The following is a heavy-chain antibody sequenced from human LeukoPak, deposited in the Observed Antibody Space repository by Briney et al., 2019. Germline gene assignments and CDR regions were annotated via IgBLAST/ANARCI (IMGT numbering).Heavy chain of an antibody. Sequence: SETLSLTCSVSGGSIRSSSYYWGWIRQPPGKGLEWIGSIYYSGSTYYNPSLKSRVTISIDTSKNQFSLKLSSVTAADTAVYYCARDLYSSRTNDAFVIWGQGTVVTVSS. V-gene: IGHV4-39*07. CDR1: GGSIRSSSYY. CDR2: IYYSGST. CDR3: ARDLYSSRTNDAFVI. D-gene: IGHD6-13*01. J-gene: IGHJ3*02.